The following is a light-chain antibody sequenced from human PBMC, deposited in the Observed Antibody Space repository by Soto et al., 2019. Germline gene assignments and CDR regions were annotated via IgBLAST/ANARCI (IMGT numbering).Light chain of an antibody. CDR1: QSVSSSY. J-gene: IGKJ2*01. CDR3: QPYASSSYP. Sequence: EIVLTQSPGTLSLSPGDRATLSCRTSQSVSSSYLAWYQQKPGQAPRLLIYGASRRATGIPDRFSGSGSGTHFTLPISRLEPEDFAVYFCQPYASSSYPFGQGTKLEIK. CDR2: GAS. V-gene: IGKV3-20*01.